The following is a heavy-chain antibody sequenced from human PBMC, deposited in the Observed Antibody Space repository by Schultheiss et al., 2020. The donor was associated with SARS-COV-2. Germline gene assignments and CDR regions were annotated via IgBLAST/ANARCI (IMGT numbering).Heavy chain of an antibody. D-gene: IGHD3-3*01. CDR1: GFTFSSYA. V-gene: IGHV3-30-3*01. Sequence: GGSLRLSCAASGFTFSSYAMHWVRQAPGKGLEWVAVISYDGSNKYYADSVKGRFTISRDNSKNTLYLQMNSLRAEDTAVYYCASNGYDFWSGYYDYWGQGTLVTVSS. J-gene: IGHJ4*02. CDR3: ASNGYDFWSGYYDY. CDR2: ISYDGSNK.